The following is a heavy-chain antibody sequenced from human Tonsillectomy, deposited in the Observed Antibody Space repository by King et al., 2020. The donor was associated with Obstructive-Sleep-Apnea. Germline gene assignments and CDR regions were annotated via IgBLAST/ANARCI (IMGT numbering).Heavy chain of an antibody. J-gene: IGHJ5*02. Sequence: VQLVESGGGLVQPGRSLRLSCTVSGFTFADYDMNWFRQAPGKGLEWVSFIRSKASGGLTEYAASVKGRFTMSRDDSKSIAYLQMNSLKTEDTAVYYCSNRPTVIPFSWGQGTLVTVSS. CDR3: SNRPTVIPFS. V-gene: IGHV3-49*03. CDR2: IRSKASGGLT. D-gene: IGHD4-11*01. CDR1: GFTFADYD.